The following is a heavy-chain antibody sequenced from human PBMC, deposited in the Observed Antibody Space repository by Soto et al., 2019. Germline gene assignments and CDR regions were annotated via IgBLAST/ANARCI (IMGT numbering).Heavy chain of an antibody. CDR1: GYTFTSYA. Sequence: ASVKVSCKASGYTFTSYAMHWVRQAPGQRLEWMGWINTVNGNTKYSQKFQGRVTITRDTSANTAYMELSSLRSEDTAVYYCTRDGSGYTSYYYYYYYMDVWGKGTTVTVSS. CDR3: TRDGSGYTSYYYYYYYMDV. D-gene: IGHD5-12*01. V-gene: IGHV1-3*04. J-gene: IGHJ6*03. CDR2: INTVNGNT.